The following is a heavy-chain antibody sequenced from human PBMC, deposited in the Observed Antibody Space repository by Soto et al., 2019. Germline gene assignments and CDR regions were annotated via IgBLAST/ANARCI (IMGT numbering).Heavy chain of an antibody. CDR2: TYYRSKWYN. V-gene: IGHV6-1*01. J-gene: IGHJ4*02. D-gene: IGHD6-19*01. CDR1: GDSVSSNSAA. Sequence: SRTLSLTCAISGDSVSSNSAAWNCIRQSPSRGLEWLGRTYYRSKWYNDYAVSVKSRITINPDTSKNQFSLQLNSVTPEDTAVYYCARGESISVAWFDYWGQGTLVTVSS. CDR3: ARGESISVAWFDY.